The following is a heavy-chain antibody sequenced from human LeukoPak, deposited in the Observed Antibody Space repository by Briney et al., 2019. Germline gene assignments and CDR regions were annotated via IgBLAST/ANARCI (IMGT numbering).Heavy chain of an antibody. CDR3: AKSPVLLWFGELFIDY. D-gene: IGHD3-10*01. CDR1: GFTFSSYA. J-gene: IGHJ4*02. CDR2: ISGSGGST. Sequence: GGSLRLSCAASGFTFSSYAMSWVRQAPGEGLEWVSAISGSGGSTYYADSVKGRFTISRDNSKNTLYLQMNSLRAEDTAVYYCAKSPVLLWFGELFIDYWGQGTLVTVSS. V-gene: IGHV3-23*01.